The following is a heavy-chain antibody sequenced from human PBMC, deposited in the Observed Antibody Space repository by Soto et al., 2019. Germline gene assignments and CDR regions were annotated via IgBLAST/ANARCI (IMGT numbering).Heavy chain of an antibody. D-gene: IGHD6-19*01. J-gene: IGHJ5*02. CDR3: AHRYSRGWYESNWFAP. CDR2: IYWDDDK. CDR1: GFSLSTSGVG. V-gene: IGHV2-5*02. Sequence: SGPTLVNPTQTLTLTCTFSGFSLSTSGVGVGWIRQPPGKALEWLALIYWDDDKRYSPSLKSRLTITKDTSKNQVVLTMTNMALVNTATFFCAHRYSRGWYESNWFAPGGQGPLATV.